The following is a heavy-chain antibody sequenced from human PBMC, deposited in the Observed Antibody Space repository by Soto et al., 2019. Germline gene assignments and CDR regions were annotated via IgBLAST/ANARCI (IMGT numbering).Heavy chain of an antibody. Sequence: ASVKVSCKASGGTLSTNAISWVRQAPGQGLEWMGWISGSNGATNYAQRFQGRVTLTTDTSTSTAYLELRSLRLDDTAVYFCARDSKWLIINGNWFDSWGQGTLVTVS. CDR2: ISGSNGAT. CDR1: GGTLSTNA. V-gene: IGHV1-18*01. D-gene: IGHD5-12*01. J-gene: IGHJ5*01. CDR3: ARDSKWLIINGNWFDS.